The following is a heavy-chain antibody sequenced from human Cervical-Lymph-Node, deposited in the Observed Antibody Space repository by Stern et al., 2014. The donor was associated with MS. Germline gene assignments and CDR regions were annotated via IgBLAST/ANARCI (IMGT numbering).Heavy chain of an antibody. CDR3: AIMGTNGIDV. V-gene: IGHV1-18*01. CDR2: ISGYKGNT. Sequence: VQLVQSGTEVKKPGASVKVSCKASGDTFGNYGVNWVRQAPGQRLEWLGWISGYKGNTNYAQRLQGRVTLTTDTSTTTAYMELRSLRSDDTAVYYCAIMGTNGIDVWGQGTTVTVSS. CDR1: GDTFGNYG. D-gene: IGHD5-18*01. J-gene: IGHJ6*02.